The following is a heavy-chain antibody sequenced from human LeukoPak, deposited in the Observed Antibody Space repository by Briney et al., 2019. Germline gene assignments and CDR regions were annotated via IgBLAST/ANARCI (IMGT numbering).Heavy chain of an antibody. Sequence: GASVKVSCKASGYTFTSYDINWVRQATGQGLEWMGWMNPNSGNTGYAQKFQGRVTMTRNTSISTAYMELSSLRSEDTAVYYCARVRLTMVRGAQHPRRPSEFDYWGQGTLVTVSS. D-gene: IGHD3-10*01. J-gene: IGHJ4*02. CDR3: ARVRLTMVRGAQHPRRPSEFDY. CDR1: GYTFTSYD. CDR2: MNPNSGNT. V-gene: IGHV1-8*01.